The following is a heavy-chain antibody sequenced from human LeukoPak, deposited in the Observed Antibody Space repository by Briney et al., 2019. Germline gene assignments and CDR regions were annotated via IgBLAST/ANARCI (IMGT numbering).Heavy chain of an antibody. V-gene: IGHV4-38-2*02. CDR2: IYHSGST. J-gene: IGHJ5*02. CDR1: GYSISSGYY. Sequence: PSETLSLTCTVSGYSISSGYYWGWIRQPPGKGLEWIGSIYHSGSTYYDPSLKSRVTISVDTSKNQFSLKLSSVTAADTAVYYCARSARITMVRGVSHWFDPWGQGTLVTVSS. CDR3: ARSARITMVRGVSHWFDP. D-gene: IGHD3-10*01.